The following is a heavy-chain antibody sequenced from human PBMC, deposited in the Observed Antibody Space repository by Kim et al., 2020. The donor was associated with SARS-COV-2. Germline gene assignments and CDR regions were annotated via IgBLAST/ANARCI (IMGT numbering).Heavy chain of an antibody. Sequence: GNTNNAPKLQGRVTMTTDTSTSTAYMELRSLRSDDTAVYYCARVLYLRLDVWGQGTTVTVSS. CDR2: GNT. CDR3: ARVLYLRLDV. V-gene: IGHV1-18*01. J-gene: IGHJ6*02.